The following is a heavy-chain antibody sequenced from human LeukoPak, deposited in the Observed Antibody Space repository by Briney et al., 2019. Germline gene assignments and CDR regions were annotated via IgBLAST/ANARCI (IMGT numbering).Heavy chain of an antibody. V-gene: IGHV3-23*01. CDR1: GFTFSTYA. J-gene: IGHJ4*02. Sequence: GGSLRPSCAASGFTFSTYAMSWVRQAPGKGLEWVSTISGSGVYTYYADSVKGRFTIPRDGSKNTLYLQMNSLRAEDTAVYYCAKDLGRYRNNYFDYWGQGTLVTVSS. CDR3: AKDLGRYRNNYFDY. D-gene: IGHD1-26*01. CDR2: ISGSGVYT.